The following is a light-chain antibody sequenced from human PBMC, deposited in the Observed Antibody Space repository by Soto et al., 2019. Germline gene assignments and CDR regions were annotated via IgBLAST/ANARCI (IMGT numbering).Light chain of an antibody. V-gene: IGLV2-11*01. Sequence: QSVLTRPRSVSGSPGQSVTVSFIGTSSDVGGYNSVSWYQEHPGKAPKLMIYDVIKRPSGVPDRFSGSKSGNTASLTISGLLAEDEADYYCCSYVGSYSYVFGTGTKVTVL. CDR1: SSDVGGYNS. CDR3: CSYVGSYSYV. CDR2: DVI. J-gene: IGLJ1*01.